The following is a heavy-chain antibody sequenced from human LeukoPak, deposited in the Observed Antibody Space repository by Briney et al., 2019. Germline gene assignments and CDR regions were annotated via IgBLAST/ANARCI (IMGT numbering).Heavy chain of an antibody. Sequence: GGSLRLSCAASGFTFSSYAMSWVRQAPGKGLEWVSGISGSGDNTYYADSVKGRFTISRDNSKNTLYVQVNSLGTEDTAAYYCAKGSYYDSSGSFRFDYWGQGTLVTVSS. V-gene: IGHV3-23*01. J-gene: IGHJ4*02. CDR3: AKGSYYDSSGSFRFDY. CDR1: GFTFSSYA. CDR2: ISGSGDNT. D-gene: IGHD3-22*01.